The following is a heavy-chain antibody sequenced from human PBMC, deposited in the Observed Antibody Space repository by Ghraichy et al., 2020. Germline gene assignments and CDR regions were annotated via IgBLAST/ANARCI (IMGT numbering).Heavy chain of an antibody. CDR3: AKDRISAIPELMYDY. J-gene: IGHJ4*02. D-gene: IGHD1-14*01. Sequence: SVKVSCKASGFTFRDSAVQWVRQARGQRLEWIGWIDVRSGNAQYAKKLQERVTITRDMSTSTAHMELRSLKTEDTAVYYCAKDRISAIPELMYDYWGQGTLVTVSP. CDR2: IDVRSGNA. V-gene: IGHV1-58*01. CDR1: GFTFRDSA.